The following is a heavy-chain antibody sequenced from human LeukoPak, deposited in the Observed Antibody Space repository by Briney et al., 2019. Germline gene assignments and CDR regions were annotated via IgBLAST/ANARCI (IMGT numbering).Heavy chain of an antibody. CDR1: GFSLSTSGGG. V-gene: IGHV2-5*02. J-gene: IGHJ4*02. CDR2: IYWDDDK. D-gene: IGHD4-17*01. CDR3: ARYVYGDYDY. Sequence: SGPTLANPPQTLTLTCTFSGFSLSTSGGGVSWIRQPPGKALEWLALIYWDDDKRYSPSLKSRPTIPKDTSKTQVVLTMTNMDPVDTATYYCARYVYGDYDYWGQGTLDTVSS.